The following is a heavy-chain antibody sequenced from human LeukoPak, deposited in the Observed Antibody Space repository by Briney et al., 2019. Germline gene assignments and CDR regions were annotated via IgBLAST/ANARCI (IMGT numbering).Heavy chain of an antibody. V-gene: IGHV3-74*01. CDR3: ARSSGFGMDA. Sequence: GGSLRLSCAASGFTFSFNSMHWVRQGPGKGLVWVSRIKRDGSGTTYADSVKGRVTISRDNAKNTLYLQMNSLRAGDTAVYYCARSSGFGMDAWGQGTTVTVSS. CDR2: IKRDGSGT. J-gene: IGHJ6*02. D-gene: IGHD3-22*01. CDR1: GFTFSFNS.